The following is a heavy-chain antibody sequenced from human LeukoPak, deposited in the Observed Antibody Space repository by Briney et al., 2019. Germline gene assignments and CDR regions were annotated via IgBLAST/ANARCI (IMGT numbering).Heavy chain of an antibody. J-gene: IGHJ3*02. CDR1: GGSITGYS. V-gene: IGHV4-59*01. Sequence: PSETLSLTCSVSGGSITGYSWSWIRQPPGKGLEWIGYIYYSGDTFYNPSLNSRLSMSVDTPKNQFSLKLSSVTAADTAVYYCARYSGSYPHDAFDIWGQGTMVTVSS. CDR3: ARYSGSYPHDAFDI. CDR2: IYYSGDT. D-gene: IGHD1-26*01.